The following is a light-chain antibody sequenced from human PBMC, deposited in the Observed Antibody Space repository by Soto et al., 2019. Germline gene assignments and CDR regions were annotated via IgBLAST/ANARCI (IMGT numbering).Light chain of an antibody. Sequence: QAVVTQSPSASASLGASVKLTCTLSSGHSSYAIAWHQQQPEKGPRYLMKFDSDGTHTKGDGIPDRFSGSSSGAECYLTISSLQSEDEADYYCQTWDTGTVVFGGGTKLTVL. V-gene: IGLV4-69*01. CDR2: FDSDGTH. CDR1: SGHSSYA. J-gene: IGLJ2*01. CDR3: QTWDTGTVV.